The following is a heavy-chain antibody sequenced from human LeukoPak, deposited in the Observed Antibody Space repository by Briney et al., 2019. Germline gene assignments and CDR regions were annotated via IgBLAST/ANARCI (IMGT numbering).Heavy chain of an antibody. CDR1: GFNFSSYA. V-gene: IGHV3-30*04. CDR3: ARARSGWYLGQFDY. J-gene: IGHJ4*02. Sequence: GGSLRLSCVVSGFNFSSYAMLWVRQAPGKGLEWGAVISYDGGNKYYADSVKGRFTISRDNSKNTLYLQMNSLRAEDTAVYYCARARSGWYLGQFDYWGQGTLVTVSS. CDR2: ISYDGGNK. D-gene: IGHD6-19*01.